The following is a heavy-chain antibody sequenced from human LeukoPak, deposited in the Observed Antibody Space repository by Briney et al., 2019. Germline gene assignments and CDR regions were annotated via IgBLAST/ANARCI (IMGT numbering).Heavy chain of an antibody. J-gene: IGHJ4*02. D-gene: IGHD6-13*01. CDR1: GFTFSSYW. V-gene: IGHV3-7*03. CDR2: INQDGTEK. CDR3: ARGPLIAAAGTW. Sequence: GGSLRLSCAASGFTFSSYWMSWVRQAPGEGLEWVAKINQDGTEKAYVDSVRGRFTISRDNAKNSLSLQMNSLRAEDTAVYYCARGPLIAAAGTWWGQGTLVTVSS.